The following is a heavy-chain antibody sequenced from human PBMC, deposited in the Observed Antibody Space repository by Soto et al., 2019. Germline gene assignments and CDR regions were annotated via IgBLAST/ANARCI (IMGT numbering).Heavy chain of an antibody. CDR2: ISPSTTHI. D-gene: IGHD2-15*01. CDR3: SGCSGGACHETDCMDV. Sequence: EVHLVESGGGLVKPGGSLRLSCAVSGFTFSSCTMNWVRQAPGKGLEWVSSISPSTTHIYYADSVKGRFTISRYNSKNSLFLQMIRLGAAGRAVYYCSGCSGGACHETDCMDVWGQGTRVSVSS. V-gene: IGHV3-21*01. CDR1: GFTFSSCT. J-gene: IGHJ6*02.